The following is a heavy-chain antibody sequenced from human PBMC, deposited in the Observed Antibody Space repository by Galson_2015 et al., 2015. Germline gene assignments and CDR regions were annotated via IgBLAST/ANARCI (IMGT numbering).Heavy chain of an antibody. CDR1: GSTFSSYD. D-gene: IGHD4-23*01. CDR3: ARGRGTTVVTTVDY. V-gene: IGHV3-30-3*01. CDR2: LSHDGTKK. Sequence: SLRLSCAASGSTFSSYDMHWVRQAPGEGLEWVAVLSHDGTKKYYAESVKGRFTISRDNSKSTLYLQMNSLRVDDTAVYYCARGRGTTVVTTVDYWGQGILVTVSS. J-gene: IGHJ4*02.